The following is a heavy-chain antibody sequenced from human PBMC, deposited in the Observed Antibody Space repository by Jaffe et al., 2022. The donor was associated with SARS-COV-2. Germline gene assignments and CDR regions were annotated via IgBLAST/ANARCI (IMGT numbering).Heavy chain of an antibody. V-gene: IGHV3-48*01. Sequence: EVQLVESGGGLVQPGGSLRLSCAASGFTFSSYSMNWVRQAPGKGLEWVSYISSSSSTIYYADSVKGRFTISRDNAKNSLYLQMNSLRAEDTAVYYCARDPDYYYDSSGVFDYWGQGTLVTVSS. CDR2: ISSSSSTI. D-gene: IGHD3-22*01. J-gene: IGHJ4*02. CDR3: ARDPDYYYDSSGVFDY. CDR1: GFTFSSYS.